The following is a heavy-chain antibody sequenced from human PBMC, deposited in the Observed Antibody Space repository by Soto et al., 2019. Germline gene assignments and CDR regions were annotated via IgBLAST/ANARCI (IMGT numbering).Heavy chain of an antibody. CDR3: VRGRRIVVLPAAPRDYHYGMDV. V-gene: IGHV6-1*01. D-gene: IGHD2-2*01. Sequence: SPTLSLTCAISGDSVSSNSAAWNWLRQSPSRGLEWLGRTYYRSKWYNDYAVSVKSRRTINPDTSKNQFSLQLSSGSPEDAAVYYCVRGRRIVVLPAAPRDYHYGMDVWGQVSMFTFCS. CDR1: GDSVSSNSAA. J-gene: IGHJ6*02. CDR2: TYYRSKWYN.